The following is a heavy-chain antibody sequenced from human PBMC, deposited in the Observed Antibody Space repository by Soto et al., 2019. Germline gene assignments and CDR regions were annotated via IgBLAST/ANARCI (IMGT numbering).Heavy chain of an antibody. CDR3: AKVAGGGSDWSGDPFHI. D-gene: IGHD6-19*01. CDR2: ITDDGSTT. J-gene: IGHJ3*02. V-gene: IGHV3-74*01. Sequence: PGGSLRLSCETSGFIFSMYWMHWVRQVPGKGPQWVARITDDGSTTYYAASVEGRFTISRDNAKNSLFLQMNSLRPEDTALYYCAKVAGGGSDWSGDPFHIWGQGTMVT. CDR1: GFIFSMYW.